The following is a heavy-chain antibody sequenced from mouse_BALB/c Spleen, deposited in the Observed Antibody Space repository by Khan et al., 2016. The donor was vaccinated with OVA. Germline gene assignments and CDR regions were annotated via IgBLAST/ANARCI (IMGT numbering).Heavy chain of an antibody. J-gene: IGHJ3*01. V-gene: IGHV1-4*01. CDR2: INPSSGYT. CDR3: ARDGAYYRNDGWFAY. Sequence: VQLQQSGAELARPGASVKMSCKASGYTFTSYTIHWIKQRPGQGLEWTGYINPSSGYTNYNQKFKDKATLTADKSSTTAYMQLSSLTSDDSAVYYCARDGAYYRNDGWFAYWGQGTLVTVAA. CDR1: GYTFTSYT. D-gene: IGHD2-14*01.